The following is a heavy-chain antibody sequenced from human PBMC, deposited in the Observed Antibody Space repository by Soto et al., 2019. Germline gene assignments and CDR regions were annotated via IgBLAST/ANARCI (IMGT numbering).Heavy chain of an antibody. J-gene: IGHJ6*02. CDR3: ASPNDYYDSSGYYYGMDV. CDR1: GYTFTRSG. CDR2: ISSYNGNT. Sequence: ASVKVSCKASGYTFTRSGISWVRQAPGQGPEWMGWISSYNGNTKYSQKFQGRVTITRDTSASTAYMELSSLRSEDTAVYYCASPNDYYDSSGYYYGMDVWGQGTTVTVSS. V-gene: IGHV1-18*01. D-gene: IGHD3-22*01.